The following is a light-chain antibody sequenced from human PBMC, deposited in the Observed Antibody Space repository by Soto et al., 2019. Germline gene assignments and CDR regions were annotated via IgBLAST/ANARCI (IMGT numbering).Light chain of an antibody. CDR3: QQYGSSGT. Sequence: EIVLTQSPATLSVSPGERATLSCWASQSVSSNLAWYQQKPGQAPRLLIYGASTRATGIPARFSGSGSGTDFTLTISRLEPEDFAVYYCQQYGSSGTFGQGTKVDIK. CDR2: GAS. J-gene: IGKJ1*01. V-gene: IGKV3-20*01. CDR1: QSVSSN.